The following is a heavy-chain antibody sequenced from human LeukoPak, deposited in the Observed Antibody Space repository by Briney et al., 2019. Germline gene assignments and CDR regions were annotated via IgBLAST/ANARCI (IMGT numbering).Heavy chain of an antibody. CDR3: ARVGAYSSSWYGHYFDY. V-gene: IGHV3-7*01. CDR1: GFTFSSYW. Sequence: GGSLRLSCAASGFTFSSYWMSWVRQAPGKGLEWVANIKQDGSEKYYVDSVKGRFTISRVNAKNSLYLQMNSLRAEDTAVYYCARVGAYSSSWYGHYFDYWGQGTLVTVSS. J-gene: IGHJ4*02. CDR2: IKQDGSEK. D-gene: IGHD6-13*01.